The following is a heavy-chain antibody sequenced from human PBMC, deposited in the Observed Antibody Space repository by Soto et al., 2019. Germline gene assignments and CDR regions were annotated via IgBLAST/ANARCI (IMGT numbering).Heavy chain of an antibody. CDR1: GFTFSTHD. D-gene: IGHD3-16*01. V-gene: IGHV3-13*04. Sequence: PGGSLRLSCAASGFTFSTHDMHWFRQATGKGLEWVSAIGTAGDTYYPDSVKGRFAISRENAKNSLYLQVNSLRVGDTAVYYCAREGVRGMDVWGQGTTVTVSS. CDR3: AREGVRGMDV. CDR2: IGTAGDT. J-gene: IGHJ6*02.